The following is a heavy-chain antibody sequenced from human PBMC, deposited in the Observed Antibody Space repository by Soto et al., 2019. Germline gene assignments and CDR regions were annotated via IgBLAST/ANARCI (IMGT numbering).Heavy chain of an antibody. Sequence: SETLSLTCAVSGGSISSGGYSWSWIRQPPGKGLEWIGYIYYSGSTNYNPSLKSRVTISVDTSKNQFSLKLSSVTAADTAVYYCARGTVISRGGAFDIWGQGTMVTVSS. D-gene: IGHD3-22*01. V-gene: IGHV4-61*08. J-gene: IGHJ3*02. CDR2: IYYSGST. CDR1: GGSISSGGYS. CDR3: ARGTVISRGGAFDI.